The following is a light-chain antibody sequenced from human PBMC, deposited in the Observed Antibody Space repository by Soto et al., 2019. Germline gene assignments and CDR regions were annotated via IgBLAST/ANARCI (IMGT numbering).Light chain of an antibody. Sequence: DIQMTQFPSSLSASVGDRVTISCRATGDISKYLAWYQRKPGKAPTLLIYGASTLQSGVPSRFSGSGSGTEFTLTIGSLQPEDVATYYCQKYGSAPLTFGGGTKVEI. V-gene: IGKV1-27*01. CDR3: QKYGSAPLT. CDR2: GAS. J-gene: IGKJ4*01. CDR1: GDISKY.